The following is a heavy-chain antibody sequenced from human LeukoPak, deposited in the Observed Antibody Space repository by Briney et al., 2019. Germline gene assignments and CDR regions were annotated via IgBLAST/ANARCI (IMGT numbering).Heavy chain of an antibody. D-gene: IGHD2-15*01. CDR1: GFTFSSYA. Sequence: PGGSLRLSCAASGFTFSSYAMNWVRQAPGKGLEWVSYISSSSNTIYYADSVKGRFTISRDNAKNSVYLQMNSLRAEDTAVYFCAKDPIPIVIVGKYYMDVWGKGTTVIVSS. V-gene: IGHV3-48*04. CDR3: AKDPIPIVIVGKYYMDV. J-gene: IGHJ6*03. CDR2: ISSSSNTI.